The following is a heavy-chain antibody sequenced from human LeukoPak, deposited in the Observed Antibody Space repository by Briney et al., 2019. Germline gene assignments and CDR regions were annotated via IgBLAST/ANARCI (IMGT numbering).Heavy chain of an antibody. J-gene: IGHJ4*02. V-gene: IGHV3-7*01. CDR1: GFTFSSYW. Sequence: GGSLRLSCAASGFTFSSYWMSWVRQAPGKGLEWVANIKQDGSEKYYVDSVKGRFTISRDNAKNSLYLQMNSLRAEDTAVYYCARCFPKDCSRTDCSGYWGQGTLVTVSS. CDR3: ARCFPKDCSRTDCSGY. CDR2: IKQDGSEK. D-gene: IGHD2-2*01.